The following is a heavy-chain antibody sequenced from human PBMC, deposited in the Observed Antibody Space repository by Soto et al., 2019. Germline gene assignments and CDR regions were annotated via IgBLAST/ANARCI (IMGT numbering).Heavy chain of an antibody. CDR3: GRNPFGVSSDGVVV. J-gene: IGHJ4*02. V-gene: IGHV3-53*01. D-gene: IGHD3-3*01. Sequence: PXGSLRLSCAASEFPGTTNYLTWVRQAPGKGLEWVSLLYSTNVAHYADSVRGRFTISRDISKNMFYLEMNSLRAEDTAVYYCGRNPFGVSSDGVVVWGQGTLVTVSS. CDR2: LYSTNVA. CDR1: EFPGTTNY.